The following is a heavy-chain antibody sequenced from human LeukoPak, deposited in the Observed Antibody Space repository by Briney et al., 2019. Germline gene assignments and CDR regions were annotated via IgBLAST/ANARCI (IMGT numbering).Heavy chain of an antibody. CDR1: GFTFSGYS. D-gene: IGHD4-17*01. CDR3: ARDPVTFTVTTPDY. J-gene: IGHJ4*02. V-gene: IGHV3-21*01. CDR2: ISSSSSYI. Sequence: GGSLRLSCAASGFTFSGYSMNWVRQAPGKGLEWVSSISSSSSYIYYADSVKGRFTISRDNAKNSLYLQMNSLRAEDTAVYYCARDPVTFTVTTPDYWGQGTLVTVSS.